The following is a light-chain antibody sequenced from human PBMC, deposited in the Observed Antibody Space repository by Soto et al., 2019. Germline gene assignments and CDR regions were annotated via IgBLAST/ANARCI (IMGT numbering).Light chain of an antibody. V-gene: IGKV1-33*01. CDR2: DAS. J-gene: IGKJ5*01. CDR3: QQYENLPT. CDR1: QNINNY. Sequence: DIQMTQSAWSVSASVGGRVTITCQASQNINNYLNWYQQKPGRAPKLLIYDASNLEAGVPSRFRGSGSGTDFTFTISRLQPEDIATYYCQQYENLPTFGQGTRLEIK.